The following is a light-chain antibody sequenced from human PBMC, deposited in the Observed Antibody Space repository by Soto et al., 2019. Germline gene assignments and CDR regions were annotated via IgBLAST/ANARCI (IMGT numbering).Light chain of an antibody. J-gene: IGKJ5*01. Sequence: DIQMTQSPSSLSASVGDRVTITCRASQSISSYLNWYQQKPGKAPKLLIYAASSLQSGVPSRFSGSGSGTDFTLTSSSLQPEDFANYYCQHSYITPHTFGQGTRLEIK. V-gene: IGKV1-39*01. CDR1: QSISSY. CDR3: QHSYITPHT. CDR2: AAS.